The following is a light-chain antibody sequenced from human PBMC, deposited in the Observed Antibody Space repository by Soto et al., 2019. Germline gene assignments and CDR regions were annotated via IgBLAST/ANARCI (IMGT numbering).Light chain of an antibody. Sequence: EVVLTQSPATLSLSPGETATLSCRASRSVDSHLAWYQHKPGQAPRLLIFEASTRATGVPATFSGSGSGTHFTLTIISLEPEDFAVYYCQQRGNWPPLTFGGGIKVEI. CDR2: EAS. V-gene: IGKV3-11*01. CDR1: RSVDSH. CDR3: QQRGNWPPLT. J-gene: IGKJ4*01.